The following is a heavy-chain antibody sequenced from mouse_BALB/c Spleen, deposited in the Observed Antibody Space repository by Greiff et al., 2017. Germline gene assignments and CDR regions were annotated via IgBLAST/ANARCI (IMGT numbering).Heavy chain of an antibody. D-gene: IGHD6-1*01. CDR3: ARGPSLMYAMDY. Sequence: QVQLKESGPGLVAPSQSLSITCTASGFSLTSYGVHWVRQPPGKGLEWLGLICAGGSTNYNSALMSRLSISKDNSKSQVFLKMISLQTDDTAMYYCARGPSLMYAMDYWGQGTSVTVSS. CDR1: GFSLTSYG. J-gene: IGHJ4*01. CDR2: ICAGGST. V-gene: IGHV2-9*02.